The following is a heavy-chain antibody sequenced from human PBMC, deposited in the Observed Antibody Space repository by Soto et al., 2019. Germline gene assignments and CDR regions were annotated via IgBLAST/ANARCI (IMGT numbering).Heavy chain of an antibody. CDR2: INPNSGGT. V-gene: IGHV1-2*04. CDR1: GYTFTGYY. CDR3: AASINTVTYRNDAFDI. Sequence: ASVKVSCKASGYTFTGYYMHWVRQAPGQGLEWMGWINPNSGGTNYAQKFQGWVTMTRDTSISTAYMELSRLRSDDTAVYYCAASINTVTYRNDAFDIWGQGTMVTVSS. D-gene: IGHD4-17*01. J-gene: IGHJ3*02.